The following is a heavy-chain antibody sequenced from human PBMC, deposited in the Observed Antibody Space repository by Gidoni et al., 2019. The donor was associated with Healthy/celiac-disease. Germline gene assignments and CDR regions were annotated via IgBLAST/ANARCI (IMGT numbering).Heavy chain of an antibody. Sequence: QLQLQESGPGLVQPSETLSLTCTVSGGSISSSSSYWGWIRQPPGKGLEWIGSIYYSGSTYYNPSLKSRVTISVDTSKNQFSLKLSSVTAADTAVYYCARGYRHPNYYDSSGYLDYWGQGTLVTVSS. CDR1: GGSISSSSSY. J-gene: IGHJ4*02. CDR2: IYYSGST. V-gene: IGHV4-39*01. D-gene: IGHD3-22*01. CDR3: ARGYRHPNYYDSSGYLDY.